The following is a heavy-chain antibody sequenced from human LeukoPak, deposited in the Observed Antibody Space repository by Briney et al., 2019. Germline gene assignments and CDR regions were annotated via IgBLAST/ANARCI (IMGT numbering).Heavy chain of an antibody. J-gene: IGHJ4*02. CDR3: ARNLGAMEYFDY. V-gene: IGHV3-66*02. D-gene: IGHD5-18*01. Sequence: PGGSLRLSCAASGFTVSSNYMSWVCQAPGKGLEWVSVIYSGGSTYYADSVKGRFTISRDNSKNTLFLQMNSLKPEDTAVYYCARNLGAMEYFDYWGQGTLVTVSS. CDR1: GFTVSSNY. CDR2: IYSGGST.